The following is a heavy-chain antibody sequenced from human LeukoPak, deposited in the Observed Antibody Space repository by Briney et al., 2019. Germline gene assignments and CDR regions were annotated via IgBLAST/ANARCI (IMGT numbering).Heavy chain of an antibody. Sequence: PGRSLRLSCAASGFTFDDYAMHWVRPAPGNGLEWVSGITWNSGHIGYADSVKGRFTLSRDNAMNSLYLKMNSLRADDTALYYCARSGSSYFFDNWGHGTLVTVSS. CDR3: ARSGSSYFFDN. D-gene: IGHD2-2*01. V-gene: IGHV3-9*01. CDR2: ITWNSGHI. J-gene: IGHJ4*01. CDR1: GFTFDDYA.